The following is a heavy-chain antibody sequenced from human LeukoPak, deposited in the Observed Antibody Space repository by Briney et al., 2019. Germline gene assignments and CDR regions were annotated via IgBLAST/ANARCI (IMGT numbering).Heavy chain of an antibody. V-gene: IGHV4-39*07. CDR3: ARVTGYRIEDYFDY. Sequence: SETLSLTCTVSGGSISSSSYYWGWIRQPPGKGLEWIGSIYYSGSTYYNPSLKSRVTISVDTSKNQFSLKLRSVTAADTAVYYCARVTGYRIEDYFDYWGQGTLVTVSS. J-gene: IGHJ4*02. D-gene: IGHD6-13*01. CDR2: IYYSGST. CDR1: GGSISSSSYY.